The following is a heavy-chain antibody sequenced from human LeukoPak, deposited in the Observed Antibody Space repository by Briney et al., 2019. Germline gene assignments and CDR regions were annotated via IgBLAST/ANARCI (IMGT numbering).Heavy chain of an antibody. Sequence: PGGSLRLSCAASGFTFSSYAMHWVRQAPGQGLEWMGIINPSGGSTSYAQKFQGRVTMTRDMSTSTVYMELSSLRSEDTAVYYCARDEQASGSYLGDYWGQGTLVTVSS. V-gene: IGHV1-46*01. J-gene: IGHJ4*02. CDR1: GFTFSSYA. CDR3: ARDEQASGSYLGDY. CDR2: INPSGGST. D-gene: IGHD1-26*01.